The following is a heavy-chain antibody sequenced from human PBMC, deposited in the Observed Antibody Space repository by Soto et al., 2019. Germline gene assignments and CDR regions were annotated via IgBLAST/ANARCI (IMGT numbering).Heavy chain of an antibody. J-gene: IGHJ5*02. D-gene: IGHD6-13*01. CDR1: GYTFTIYD. CDR3: ARVLIVDSSWFYQNWFDP. V-gene: IGHV1-18*01. CDR2: MNPNSGNT. Sequence: ASVKVSCKASGYTFTIYDINWVWQATGQGLEWMGWMNPNSGNTNYAQKLQGRVTKTTDTSTSTAYMELRSLRSDDTAVYYCARVLIVDSSWFYQNWFDPWGQGTLVTVSS.